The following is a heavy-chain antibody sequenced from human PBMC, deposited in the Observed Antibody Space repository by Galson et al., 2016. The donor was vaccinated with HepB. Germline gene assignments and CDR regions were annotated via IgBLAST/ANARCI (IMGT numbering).Heavy chain of an antibody. CDR1: GGTFNTFA. CDR3: ASPRASVNLHYGLEV. D-gene: IGHD4-11*01. CDR2: ITPVFGTA. V-gene: IGHV1-69*13. J-gene: IGHJ6*02. Sequence: SVNVSCKASGGTFNTFAISWVRQAPGQGLEWMGGITPVFGTANYAQKFLGRITITADDSASTAYMELSSLRSEDTAVYYCASPRASVNLHYGLEVWGQGTTVTVSS.